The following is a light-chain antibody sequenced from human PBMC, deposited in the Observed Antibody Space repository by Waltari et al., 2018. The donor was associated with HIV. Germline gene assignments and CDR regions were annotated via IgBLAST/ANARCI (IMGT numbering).Light chain of an antibody. Sequence: QSVLTQPPSVSGAPGQRVTISCTGSSPNIRAGYDVPWYQQLPGTAPKLLIYGNNNRPSGVPDRFPGSKSGTSASLAVTGLQAEDEADYYCQSYDSSLSGYVFGTGTKVTVL. CDR3: QSYDSSLSGYV. CDR2: GNN. V-gene: IGLV1-40*01. J-gene: IGLJ1*01. CDR1: SPNIRAGYD.